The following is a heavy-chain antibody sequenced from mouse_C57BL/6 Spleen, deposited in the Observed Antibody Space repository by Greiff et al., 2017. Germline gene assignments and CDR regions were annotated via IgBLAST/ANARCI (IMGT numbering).Heavy chain of an antibody. Sequence: QVQLQQPGAELVRPGSSVKLSCKASGYTFTSYWMQWVKQRPIQGLEWIGNIDPSDSETHYNQKFKDKATLTVDKSSSTAYMQLSSLTSEDSAVYYCARLDYGRSFDYWGQGTTLTVSS. CDR3: ARLDYGRSFDY. D-gene: IGHD1-2*01. CDR2: IDPSDSET. J-gene: IGHJ2*01. V-gene: IGHV1-52*01. CDR1: GYTFTSYW.